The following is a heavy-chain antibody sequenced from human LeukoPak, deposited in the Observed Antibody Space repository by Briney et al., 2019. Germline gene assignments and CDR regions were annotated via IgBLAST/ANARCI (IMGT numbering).Heavy chain of an antibody. CDR3: ARDIGGSSSGDNWFDP. Sequence: SETLSLTCTVSGGSISSYYWSWIRQPAGKGLEWIGRIYTSGSTNYNPSLKSRVTMSVDTSKNQFSLKLSSVTAADTAVYYCARDIGGSSSGDNWFDPWGQGTLVTVSS. J-gene: IGHJ5*02. D-gene: IGHD6-6*01. V-gene: IGHV4-4*07. CDR1: GGSISSYY. CDR2: IYTSGST.